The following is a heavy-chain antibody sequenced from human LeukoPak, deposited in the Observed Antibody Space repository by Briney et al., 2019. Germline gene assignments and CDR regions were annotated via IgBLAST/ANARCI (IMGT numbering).Heavy chain of an antibody. D-gene: IGHD2-2*01. CDR2: IGAGGFST. V-gene: IGHV3-23*01. J-gene: IGHJ4*02. Sequence: GRSLRLSCAASGFTFSTYAMSWVRRAPGKGLEWVSAIGAGGFSTYYADSVKGRFTISRDNSKNTLYLQMNSLRAEDTAVYYCAKALGYCSSTSCLYFGYWGQGTLVTVSS. CDR1: GFTFSTYA. CDR3: AKALGYCSSTSCLYFGY.